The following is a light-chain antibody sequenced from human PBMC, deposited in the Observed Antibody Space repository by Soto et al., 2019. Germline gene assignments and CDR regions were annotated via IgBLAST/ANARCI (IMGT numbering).Light chain of an antibody. Sequence: EIHMIQFPPNVPASVGYRVTIDSRTIQSVREWLAWYRQKPGKAPELLIYDASTLPTGVPSRFSGSGSGSEFTLTISSLQPDDFATYYCQHYNNYSPTWTFGQGTKVDIK. J-gene: IGKJ1*01. V-gene: IGKV1-5*01. CDR2: DAS. CDR1: QSVREW. CDR3: QHYNNYSPTWT.